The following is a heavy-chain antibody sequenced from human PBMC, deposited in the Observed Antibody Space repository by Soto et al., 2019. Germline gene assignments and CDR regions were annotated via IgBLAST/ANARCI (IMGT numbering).Heavy chain of an antibody. Sequence: EVQLLESGGGLVQPGGSLRLSCAASGFTFSSYAMSWVRQAPGKGLEWVSAISGSGGSTYYADSVKGRFTISRDNSKNTLYLQMNSVRAEDTAVYYGAPQEAYYYDSSGSPEQLDYWGQGTLVTVSS. CDR2: ISGSGGST. CDR1: GFTFSSYA. CDR3: APQEAYYYDSSGSPEQLDY. J-gene: IGHJ4*02. D-gene: IGHD3-22*01. V-gene: IGHV3-23*01.